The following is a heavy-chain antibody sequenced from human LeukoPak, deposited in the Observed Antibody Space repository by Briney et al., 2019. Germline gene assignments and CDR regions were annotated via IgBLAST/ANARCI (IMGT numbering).Heavy chain of an antibody. V-gene: IGHV3-23*01. CDR3: AKGIRPNDK. CDR2: ISVNGDAT. J-gene: IGHJ4*02. CDR1: GFTINNYG. Sequence: GGSLRLSCVVSGFTINNYGMTWVRQAPGRGLQWVSSISVNGDATGYADSVKGRFTISRDNSKNTLYLQMNSLRVDDTAVYYCAKGIRPNDKWGRGTLVIVSS.